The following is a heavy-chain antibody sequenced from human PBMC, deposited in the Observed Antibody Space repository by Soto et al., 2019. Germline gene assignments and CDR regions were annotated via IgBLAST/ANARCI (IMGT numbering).Heavy chain of an antibody. V-gene: IGHV1-3*01. Sequence: ASVKVSCKASGYTFTSYAMHWVRQAPGQRLEWMGWTNAGNGNTKYSQKFQGRVTITRDTSASTAYMELSSLRSEDTAVYYCARGLPLAADYWGQGTLVTVSS. CDR3: ARGLPLAADY. CDR1: GYTFTSYA. J-gene: IGHJ4*02. CDR2: TNAGNGNT.